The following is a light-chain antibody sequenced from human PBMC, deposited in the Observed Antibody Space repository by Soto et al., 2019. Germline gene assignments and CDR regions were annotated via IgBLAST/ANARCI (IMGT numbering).Light chain of an antibody. CDR1: QSVSGSS. V-gene: IGKV3-20*01. CDR2: GAS. Sequence: EIVLTQSPGTLSLSPGERATLSCRASQSVSGSSLAWYQQRPGQAPRLLIFGASSRATGIPDRFSGSGSETDFTLTISRLEPEDCAVYYCQQYGTSPRTFGHGTKVEIK. J-gene: IGKJ1*01. CDR3: QQYGTSPRT.